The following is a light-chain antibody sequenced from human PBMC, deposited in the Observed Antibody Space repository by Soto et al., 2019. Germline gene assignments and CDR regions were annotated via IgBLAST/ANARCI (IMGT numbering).Light chain of an antibody. CDR2: GNT. J-gene: IGLJ1*01. CDR3: QSYDSSRSGYV. Sequence: QSVLTQPPSVSGAPGQRITISCTGSSSNIGAGYPVHWYQQLPGTAPKLLIFGNTIRPSGVPDRFSGSRSGLAITGLQAEDEADYDCQSYDSSRSGYVFGTQTMGT. V-gene: IGLV1-40*01. CDR1: SSNIGAGYP.